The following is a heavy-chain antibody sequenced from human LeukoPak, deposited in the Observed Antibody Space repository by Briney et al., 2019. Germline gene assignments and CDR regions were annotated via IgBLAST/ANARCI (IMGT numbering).Heavy chain of an antibody. Sequence: GGSLRLSCAASGFTFIDYDMYWVRQVLRKGREWVSAISIRGDTHYYESVKGRFTISRENSESSLYLQMNSLRAEDTAVYYCARGGIQVSGIDEFDYWGQGTLVTVSS. CDR3: ARGGIQVSGIDEFDY. CDR1: GFTFIDYD. CDR2: ISIRGDT. D-gene: IGHD6-19*01. J-gene: IGHJ4*02. V-gene: IGHV3-13*01.